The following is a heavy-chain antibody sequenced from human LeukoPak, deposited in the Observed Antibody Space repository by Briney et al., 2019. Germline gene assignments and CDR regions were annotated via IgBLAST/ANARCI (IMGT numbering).Heavy chain of an antibody. D-gene: IGHD6-19*01. J-gene: IGHJ4*02. Sequence: SETLSLTCTASGGSISSYYWSWFRQPAGKGLEWIGRIYTSGSTNYNPTLKSRVTSSVDTSKNQFSLKLSSVTAADTAVYHCARETGYSGGWYIYYWGQGTLGSVSS. CDR2: IYTSGST. V-gene: IGHV4-4*07. CDR3: ARETGYSGGWYIYY. CDR1: GGSISSYY.